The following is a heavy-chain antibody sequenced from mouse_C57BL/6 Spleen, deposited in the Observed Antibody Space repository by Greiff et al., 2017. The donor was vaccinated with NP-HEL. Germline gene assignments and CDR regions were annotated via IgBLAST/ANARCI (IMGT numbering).Heavy chain of an antibody. CDR3: ARGDYDYAMDY. D-gene: IGHD2-4*01. J-gene: IGHJ4*01. Sequence: VQLQQSGTELVKPGASVKLSCKASGYTFTSYWMHWVKQRPGQGLEWIGNINPSNGGTNYNEKFKSKATLTVDKSSSPAYMQLSSLTSEASAVYYCARGDYDYAMDYWGQGTSVTVSS. CDR1: GYTFTSYW. CDR2: INPSNGGT. V-gene: IGHV1-53*01.